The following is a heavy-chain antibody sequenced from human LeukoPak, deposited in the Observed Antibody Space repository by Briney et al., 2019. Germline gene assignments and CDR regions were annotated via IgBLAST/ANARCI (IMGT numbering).Heavy chain of an antibody. Sequence: GGSLRLSCAASGFTFSSYGMHWVRQAPGKGLEWVAFIRYDGSNKYYADSVKGRFTISRDNSKNTLYLQMNSLRAEDTAVYYCVRDSIWWLTYWGQGTLVSVSS. J-gene: IGHJ4*02. CDR1: GFTFSSYG. D-gene: IGHD5-12*01. CDR2: IRYDGSNK. V-gene: IGHV3-30*02. CDR3: VRDSIWWLTY.